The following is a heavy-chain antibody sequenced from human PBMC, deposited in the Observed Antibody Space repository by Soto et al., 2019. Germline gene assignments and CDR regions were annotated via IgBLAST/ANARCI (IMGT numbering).Heavy chain of an antibody. V-gene: IGHV1-69*06. CDR3: ASGIAAAGRRLGYYYYGMDV. CDR2: IIPIFGTA. D-gene: IGHD6-13*01. CDR1: GGTFSSYA. J-gene: IGHJ6*02. Sequence: SVKVSCKASGGTFSSYAISWVRQAPGQGLEWMGGIIPIFGTANYAQKFQGRVTITADKSTSTAYMELSSLRSEDTAVYYCASGIAAAGRRLGYYYYGMDVWGQGTTVTVSS.